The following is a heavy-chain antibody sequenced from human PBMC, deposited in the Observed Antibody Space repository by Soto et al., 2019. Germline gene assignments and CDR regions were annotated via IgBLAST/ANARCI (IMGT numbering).Heavy chain of an antibody. CDR1: GDSISSYN. J-gene: IGHJ6*02. Sequence: QVQLQESGPGLVKPSETLSLTCTVSGDSISSYNLAWIRQPPGKGLEWIGYFRSGGGTSYNPSLQSRVAISANPSTRQFSLRLSSVTAADTAVYYCVRQGIGVLHGLVDVWGQGTTVTVSS. V-gene: IGHV4-4*09. CDR2: FRSGGGT. D-gene: IGHD3-10*01. CDR3: VRQGIGVLHGLVDV.